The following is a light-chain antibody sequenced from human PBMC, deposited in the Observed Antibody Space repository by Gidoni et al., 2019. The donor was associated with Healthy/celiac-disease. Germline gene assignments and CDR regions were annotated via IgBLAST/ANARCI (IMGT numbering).Light chain of an antibody. J-gene: IGLJ1*01. CDR2: GNS. V-gene: IGLV1-40*01. CDR1: SSKIGAGYD. CDR3: QSYDSSLSGYV. Sequence: QSVLTQPHSVSGPPGQRVTISCTGSSSKIGAGYDVHWYQQLPGTAPKLLIYGNSNRPSGVPDRFSGSKSGTSASLAIPGLQAEDEADYYCQSYDSSLSGYVFGTGTKVTVL.